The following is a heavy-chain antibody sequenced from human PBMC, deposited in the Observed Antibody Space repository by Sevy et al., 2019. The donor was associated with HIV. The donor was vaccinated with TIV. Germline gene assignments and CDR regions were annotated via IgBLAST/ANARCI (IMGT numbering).Heavy chain of an antibody. CDR1: GFTFSSYA. CDR2: ISGSGGST. J-gene: IGHJ6*02. CDR3: AKDGYDYIWGSYPNLNYYYYYYGIDV. V-gene: IGHV3-23*01. D-gene: IGHD3-16*02. Sequence: GGSLRLSCAASGFTFSSYAMSWVRQAPGKGLEWVSAISGSGGSTYYADSVKGRFTIPRDNSRHTLYLQMNSLRAEDTAVYYCAKDGYDYIWGSYPNLNYYYYYYGIDVWGQGTTVTVSS.